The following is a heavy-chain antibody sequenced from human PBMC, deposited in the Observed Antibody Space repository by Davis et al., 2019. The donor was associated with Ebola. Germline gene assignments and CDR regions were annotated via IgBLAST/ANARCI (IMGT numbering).Heavy chain of an antibody. V-gene: IGHV1-46*01. CDR3: AREWEYCGSISCPPMDV. J-gene: IGHJ6*02. D-gene: IGHD2-2*01. Sequence: ASVKVSCKASGYIFTNYYIHWVRQAPGQGLEWMGIINPSGGSTSYAHKFQGRVTMTRDTSASTVYMELSSLRSEDTAVYYCAREWEYCGSISCPPMDVWGQGTTVTVSS. CDR2: INPSGGST. CDR1: GYIFTNYY.